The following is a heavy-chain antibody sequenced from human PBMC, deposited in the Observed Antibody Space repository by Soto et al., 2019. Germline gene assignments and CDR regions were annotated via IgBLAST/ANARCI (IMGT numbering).Heavy chain of an antibody. J-gene: IGHJ5*02. Sequence: SVKVSCKASGGTFSSYAISWVRQAPGQGLEWMGGIIPIFGTANYAQKFQGRVTITADESTSTAYMELSNLRSEDTAVYYCARDGGALYRGGDCLPFDPWGQGTLVTVSS. CDR2: IIPIFGTA. CDR1: GGTFSSYA. D-gene: IGHD2-21*02. V-gene: IGHV1-69*13. CDR3: ARDGGALYRGGDCLPFDP.